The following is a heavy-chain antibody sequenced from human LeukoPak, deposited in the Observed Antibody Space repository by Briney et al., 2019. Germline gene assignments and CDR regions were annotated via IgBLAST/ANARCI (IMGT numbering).Heavy chain of an antibody. D-gene: IGHD5-18*01. V-gene: IGHV3-11*01. CDR2: ISSSGSTI. J-gene: IGHJ4*02. Sequence: PGGSLRLSCAASGFTFSDYYMSWIRQAPRKGLEWVSYISSSGSTIYYAHSVKGRFTISRDNAKNSLYLQMNSLRAEDTAVYYCARDGSGYSYGSDKFDYWGQGTLVTVSS. CDR1: GFTFSDYY. CDR3: ARDGSGYSYGSDKFDY.